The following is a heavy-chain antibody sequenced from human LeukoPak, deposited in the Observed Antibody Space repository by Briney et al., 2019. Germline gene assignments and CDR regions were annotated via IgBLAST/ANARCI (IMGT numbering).Heavy chain of an antibody. J-gene: IGHJ4*02. CDR2: IRYDGSNK. CDR3: AKYYYDTSGYPDY. D-gene: IGHD3-22*01. V-gene: IGHV3-30*02. CDR1: GLTFSSYG. Sequence: PGGSLRLSCAASGLTFSSYGMHWVRQAPGKGLEWVAFIRYDGSNKYYADSVKGRFTISRDNSKNTLYLQMNSLRAEDTAVYYCAKYYYDTSGYPDYWGQGTLVTVSS.